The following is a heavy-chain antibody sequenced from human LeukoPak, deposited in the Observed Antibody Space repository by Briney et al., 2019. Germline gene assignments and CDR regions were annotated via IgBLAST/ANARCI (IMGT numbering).Heavy chain of an antibody. V-gene: IGHV3-21*01. CDR1: GFTFSSYS. Sequence: GGSLRLSCAASGFTFSSYSMNWVRQAPGKGLEWVSSISSSGSYIYYADSVKGRFTISRDNAKNSLYLQMNSLRAEETAVYYCAREVYYGSGSYYIDWFDPWGQGTLVTVSS. CDR2: ISSSGSYI. CDR3: AREVYYGSGSYYIDWFDP. D-gene: IGHD3-10*01. J-gene: IGHJ5*02.